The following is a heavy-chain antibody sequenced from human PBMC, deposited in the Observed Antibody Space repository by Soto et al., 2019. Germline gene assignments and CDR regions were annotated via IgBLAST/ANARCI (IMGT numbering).Heavy chain of an antibody. CDR1: GYTLTDYY. D-gene: IGHD1-26*01. V-gene: IGHV1-2*02. CDR3: ARSTGSYSYYGMDV. Sequence: ASVKVSCKASGYTLTDYYMHWVRQAPGQGLEWMGWINPKNGDTNSAQKFRGRVTMTRDTSISTAYLELSSLRSDDTAVYYCARSTGSYSYYGMDVWGQGTTVTVSS. CDR2: INPKNGDT. J-gene: IGHJ6*02.